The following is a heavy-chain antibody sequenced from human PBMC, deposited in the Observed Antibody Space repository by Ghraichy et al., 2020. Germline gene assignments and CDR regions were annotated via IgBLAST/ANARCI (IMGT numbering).Heavy chain of an antibody. CDR2: INHSGST. D-gene: IGHD7-27*01. Sequence: SETLTLTCAVYGGSFSGYYWSWIRQPPGKGLEWIGEINHSGSTNYNPSLKSRVTISVDTSKNQFSLKLSSVTAADTAVYYCARVLHVNWGYYYYYYMDVWGKGTTVTVSS. CDR3: ARVLHVNWGYYYYYYMDV. J-gene: IGHJ6*03. V-gene: IGHV4-34*01. CDR1: GGSFSGYY.